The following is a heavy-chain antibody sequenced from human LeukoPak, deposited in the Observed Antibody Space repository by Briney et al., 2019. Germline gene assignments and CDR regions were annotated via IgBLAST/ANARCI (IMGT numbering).Heavy chain of an antibody. CDR1: GGTFSRYA. D-gene: IGHD3-3*01. CDR2: IIPIFGTA. J-gene: IGHJ4*02. CDR3: ARGLPKLRFLEWSSYYFDY. V-gene: IGHV1-69*05. Sequence: SVKVSCKASGGTFSRYAISWVRQAPGQGLEWTGGIIPIFGTANYAQKFQGRVTITTDESTSTAYMELSILRTEDTAVYYCARGLPKLRFLEWSSYYFDYWGQGTLVTVSS.